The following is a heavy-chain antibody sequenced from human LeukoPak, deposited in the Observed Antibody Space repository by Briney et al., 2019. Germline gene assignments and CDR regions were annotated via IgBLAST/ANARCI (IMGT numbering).Heavy chain of an antibody. CDR2: ISGSGGST. V-gene: IGHV3-23*01. D-gene: IGHD3-9*01. J-gene: IGHJ5*02. CDR1: GFTFRSYS. Sequence: GGSLRLSCAASGFTFRSYSMNWVRQAPGKGLEWVSAISGSGGSTYYADSVKGRFTISRDNSKNTLYLQMNSLRAEDTAVYYCAKLPIPNYDILTGFGWFDPWGQGTLVTVSS. CDR3: AKLPIPNYDILTGFGWFDP.